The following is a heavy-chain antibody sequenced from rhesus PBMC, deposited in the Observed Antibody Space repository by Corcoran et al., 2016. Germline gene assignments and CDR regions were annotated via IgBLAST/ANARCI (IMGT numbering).Heavy chain of an antibody. D-gene: IGHD1-20*01. V-gene: IGHV4-122*02. J-gene: IGHJ4*01. CDR1: GGPISSGYYY. CDR3: ARDPPGAGTTLGY. CDR2: ITYSGST. Sequence: QVQLQESGPGLVKPSETLSLTCAVSGGPISSGYYYWSWIRQPPGEGLEWIWYITYSGSTSDNPSLKSRVTISSDTSKNQFSLKLSSVTAADTAVYYCARDPPGAGTTLGYWGQGVLVTVSS.